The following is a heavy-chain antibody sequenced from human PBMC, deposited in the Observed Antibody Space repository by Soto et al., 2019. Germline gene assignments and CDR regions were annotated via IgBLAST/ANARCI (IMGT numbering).Heavy chain of an antibody. J-gene: IGHJ1*01. V-gene: IGHV2-5*02. CDR2: IYWDDDK. CDR1: GFLLSTSGVG. D-gene: IGHD3-16*01. Sequence: QITLKESGPPLVKPTQTLTLTCTFSGFLLSTSGVGVAWIRQPPGKALEWLSLIYWDDDKRYSPSLKSRLTTTTDTSNNPVGLTITNKDPLETATYYCAHTPEGARRIWGTGRYFRHWGQGTPVTVSS. CDR3: AHTPEGARRIWGTGRYFRH.